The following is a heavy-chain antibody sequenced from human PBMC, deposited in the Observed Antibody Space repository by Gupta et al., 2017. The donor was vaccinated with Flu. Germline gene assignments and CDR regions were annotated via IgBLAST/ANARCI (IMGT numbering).Heavy chain of an antibody. V-gene: IGHV4-59*01. CDR2: IYYSGST. CDR1: GGSINNYY. CDR3: AKGGYYDSGSYVYFDN. J-gene: IGHJ4*02. Sequence: QVQLQESGPGLVKPSETLSLTCTVSGGSINNYYWSWIRQPPGKGLEFVGRIYYSGSTHYNPSLKNRVTISIDTSMQQFSLKLTSVTAADTAVYYCAKGGYYDSGSYVYFDNWGQGTLVTVSS. D-gene: IGHD3-10*01.